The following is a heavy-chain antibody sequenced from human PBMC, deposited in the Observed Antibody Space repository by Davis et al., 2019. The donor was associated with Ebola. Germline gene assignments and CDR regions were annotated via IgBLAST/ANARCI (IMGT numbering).Heavy chain of an antibody. V-gene: IGHV4-34*01. J-gene: IGHJ4*02. Sequence: MPSETLSLTCTVYGGSFSGYYWSWIRQPPGKGLEWIGEINHSGSTNYNPSLKSRVTISVDTSKNQFSLKLSSVTAADTAVYYCARGPSVRGFDYWGQGTLVTVPS. CDR2: INHSGST. CDR3: ARGPSVRGFDY. D-gene: IGHD3-10*01. CDR1: GGSFSGYY.